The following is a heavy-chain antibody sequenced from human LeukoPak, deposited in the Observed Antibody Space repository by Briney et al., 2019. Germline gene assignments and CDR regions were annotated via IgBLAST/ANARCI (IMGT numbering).Heavy chain of an antibody. D-gene: IGHD3-9*01. J-gene: IGHJ1*01. Sequence: GGSLRLSCADSGFTFSSYWMSWVRQAPGKGLEWVANIKQDGSEKYYVDSVKGRFTISRDNAKNSLYLQMNSLRAEDTAVYYCARDRQAVDWPPTFQHWGQGTLVTVSS. CDR2: IKQDGSEK. V-gene: IGHV3-7*01. CDR3: ARDRQAVDWPPTFQH. CDR1: GFTFSSYW.